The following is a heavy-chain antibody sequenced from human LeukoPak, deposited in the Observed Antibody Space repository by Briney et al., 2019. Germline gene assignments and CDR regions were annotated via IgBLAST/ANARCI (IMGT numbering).Heavy chain of an antibody. D-gene: IGHD5-24*01. CDR1: GYTFTSYY. V-gene: IGHV1-46*01. Sequence: GASVKVSCKASGYTFTSYYMHWVRQAPGQGLEWMGIINPSRGSTSQAQTFQGRVTMTRDMSTSTVSMELSSLRSEDTAVYYCARDAGDGYKANWFDTWGQGTLVTVSS. J-gene: IGHJ5*02. CDR3: ARDAGDGYKANWFDT. CDR2: INPSRGST.